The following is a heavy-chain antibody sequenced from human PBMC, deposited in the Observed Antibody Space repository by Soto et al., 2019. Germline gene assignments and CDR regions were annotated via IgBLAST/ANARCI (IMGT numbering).Heavy chain of an antibody. CDR2: ISYDGSNK. J-gene: IGHJ4*02. Sequence: GGSLRLSCAASGFTFSSYGMHWVRQAPGKGLEWVAVISYDGSNKYYADSVKGRFTISRDNSKNTLYLQMNSLRAEDTAVYYCASTVTTPNLDYWGQGTLVTVSS. CDR3: ASTVTTPNLDY. D-gene: IGHD4-17*01. V-gene: IGHV3-30*03. CDR1: GFTFSSYG.